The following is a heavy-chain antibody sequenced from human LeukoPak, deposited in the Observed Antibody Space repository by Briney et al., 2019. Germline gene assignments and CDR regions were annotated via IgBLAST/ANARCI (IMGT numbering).Heavy chain of an antibody. CDR3: AKALGRFLEWLFGDFDY. D-gene: IGHD3-3*01. CDR2: ISGSGGST. CDR1: GFIFSSYV. Sequence: PGGSLRLSCAASGFIFSSYVMSWVRQAPGKGLEWVSAISGSGGSTYYADSVKGRFTISRDNSKNTLYLQMNSLRAEDTAVYYCAKALGRFLEWLFGDFDYWGQGTLVTVSS. J-gene: IGHJ4*02. V-gene: IGHV3-23*01.